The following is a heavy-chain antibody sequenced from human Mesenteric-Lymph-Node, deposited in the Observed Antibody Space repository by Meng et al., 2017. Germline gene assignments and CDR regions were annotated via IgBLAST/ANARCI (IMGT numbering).Heavy chain of an antibody. V-gene: IGHV3-23*01. D-gene: IGHD3-16*01. CDR1: GFSFSDYA. J-gene: IGHJ4*02. Sequence: GGSLRLSCAASGFSFSDYALSWVRQAPGKGLEWVSAISGSGGSTYYADSVKGRFTISRDNSKNTLYLQMNSLRAEDTAVYYCAKDHIFHDFDDYVFDYWGQGTLVTVSS. CDR3: AKDHIFHDFDDYVFDY. CDR2: ISGSGGST.